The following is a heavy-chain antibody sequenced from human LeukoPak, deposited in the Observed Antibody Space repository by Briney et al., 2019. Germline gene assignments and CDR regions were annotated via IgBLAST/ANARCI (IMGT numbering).Heavy chain of an antibody. V-gene: IGHV4-59*01. CDR1: GGSISSYY. Sequence: PSETLSLTCTVSGGSISSYYWSWIRLPPGKGLEWIGYIYYTGAAYYNPSLKSRVTISLDTSKNQFSLKLSSVTAADAAVYYCARAGYSYGTGYYFDYWGQGTLVTVSS. J-gene: IGHJ4*02. D-gene: IGHD5-18*01. CDR2: IYYTGAA. CDR3: ARAGYSYGTGYYFDY.